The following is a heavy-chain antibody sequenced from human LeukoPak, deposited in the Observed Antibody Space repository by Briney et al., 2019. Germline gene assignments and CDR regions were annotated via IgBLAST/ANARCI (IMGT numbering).Heavy chain of an antibody. Sequence: PGGSLRLSCAASGFTFSSYGMHWVRQAPGKELEWVAFIRRDGRDEDYAASVKGRFTVSRDNSRNTLYLQMNGLRPEDTALYYCAKDRDGGNFFFDYWGQGTLVTVSS. J-gene: IGHJ4*02. V-gene: IGHV3-30*02. CDR1: GFTFSSYG. CDR2: IRRDGRDE. D-gene: IGHD4-23*01. CDR3: AKDRDGGNFFFDY.